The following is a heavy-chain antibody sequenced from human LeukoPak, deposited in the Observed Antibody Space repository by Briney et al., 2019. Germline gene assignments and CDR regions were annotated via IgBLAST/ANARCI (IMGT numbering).Heavy chain of an antibody. CDR1: GFTVSSNY. V-gene: IGHV3-53*01. D-gene: IGHD3-22*01. CDR3: ARDRGDYLYYYDSSGYVDY. Sequence: GGSLRLSCAASGFTVSSNYMSWVRQAPGKGLEWVSVIYSGGSTYYADSVKGRFTISRDNSKNTLYLQMNSLRAEDTAVYYCARDRGDYLYYYDSSGYVDYWGQGTLVTVSS. CDR2: IYSGGST. J-gene: IGHJ4*02.